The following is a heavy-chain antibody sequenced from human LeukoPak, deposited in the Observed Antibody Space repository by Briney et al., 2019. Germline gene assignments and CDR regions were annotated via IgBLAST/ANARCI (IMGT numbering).Heavy chain of an antibody. CDR2: ISWNSGSI. CDR1: GFTFDDYA. Sequence: GGSLRLSCAASGFTFDDYAMHWVRQAPGKGLEWVSGISWNSGSIGYADSVKGRFTISRDNAKNSLYLQVNSLRAEDTALYYCAKVHYYDSSGYSLQPYYFDYWGQGTLVTVSS. J-gene: IGHJ4*02. D-gene: IGHD3-22*01. V-gene: IGHV3-9*01. CDR3: AKVHYYDSSGYSLQPYYFDY.